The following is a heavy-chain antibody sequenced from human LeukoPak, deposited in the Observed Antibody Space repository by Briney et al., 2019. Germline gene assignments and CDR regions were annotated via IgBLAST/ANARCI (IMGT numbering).Heavy chain of an antibody. Sequence: ASVKVSCKASGYTFTSYGISWVRQAPGQGLEWMGWISAYNGNTNYAQKLQGRVTMTTDTSTSTAYMELRSLRSDDTAVYYCARVSTIYSSSWYGDDAFDIWGQGTMVTVSS. CDR1: GYTFTSYG. CDR3: ARVSTIYSSSWYGDDAFDI. D-gene: IGHD6-13*01. V-gene: IGHV1-18*01. CDR2: ISAYNGNT. J-gene: IGHJ3*02.